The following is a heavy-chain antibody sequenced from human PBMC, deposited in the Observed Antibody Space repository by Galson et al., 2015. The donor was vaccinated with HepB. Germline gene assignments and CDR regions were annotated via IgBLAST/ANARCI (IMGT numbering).Heavy chain of an antibody. CDR2: IYSGGST. CDR3: AREVWTYYMDV. V-gene: IGHV3-53*01. J-gene: IGHJ6*03. Sequence: SLRLSCAASGFTVSSNYMSWVRQAPGKGLEWVSVIYSGGSTYYADSVKGRFTISRDNSKNTVYLQMNSLRAEDTALYYCAREVWTYYMDVWGKGTTVTVSS. CDR1: GFTVSSNY. D-gene: IGHD1-1*01.